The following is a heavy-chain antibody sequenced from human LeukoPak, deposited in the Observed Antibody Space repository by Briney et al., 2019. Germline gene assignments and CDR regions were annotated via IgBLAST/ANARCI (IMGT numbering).Heavy chain of an antibody. CDR1: GGSFSGYY. Sequence: SETLSLTCAVYGGSFSGYYWSWIRQPPGKGLEWIGEINHSGSTNYNPSLKSRVTISVDTSKNQFSLKLSSVTAADTAVYYCARGGPTYYYDSSGYYYGYWGQGTLVTVSS. CDR3: ARGGPTYYYDSSGYYYGY. J-gene: IGHJ4*02. D-gene: IGHD3-22*01. V-gene: IGHV4-34*01. CDR2: INHSGST.